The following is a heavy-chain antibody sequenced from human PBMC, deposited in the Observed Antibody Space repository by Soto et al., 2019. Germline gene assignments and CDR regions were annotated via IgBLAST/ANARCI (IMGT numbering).Heavy chain of an antibody. J-gene: IGHJ1*01. D-gene: IGHD3-10*02. Sequence: ASVKGSRKASAYTFTSSGISWVRQAPGQGLEWMGWISAYNGNTNYAQKLQGRVTMTTDTSTSTAYMELRSLRSDDTAVYYCGRISSGTGIYARTPDGSPPVSDQRG. CDR2: ISAYNGNT. CDR3: GRISSGTGIYARTPDGSPPVSDQ. CDR1: AYTFTSSG. V-gene: IGHV1-18*01.